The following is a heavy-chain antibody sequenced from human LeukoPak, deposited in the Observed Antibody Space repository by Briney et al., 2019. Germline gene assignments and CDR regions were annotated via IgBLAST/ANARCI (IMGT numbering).Heavy chain of an antibody. CDR2: ISSSSSYI. D-gene: IGHD6-13*01. J-gene: IGHJ4*02. Sequence: SGGSLRLSCAASGFTFSSYSMNWVRQAPGKGLEWVSSISSSSSYIYYADSVKGRFTISRDNAKNSLYLQMNSLRAEDTAVYYCARDSSSWYGSGVFDYWGQGTLVTVSS. CDR1: GFTFSSYS. V-gene: IGHV3-21*01. CDR3: ARDSSSWYGSGVFDY.